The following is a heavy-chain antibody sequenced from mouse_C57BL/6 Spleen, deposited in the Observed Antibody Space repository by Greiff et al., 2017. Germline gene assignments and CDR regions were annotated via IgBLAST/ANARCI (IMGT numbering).Heavy chain of an antibody. V-gene: IGHV1-69*01. CDR2: IDPSDSYT. J-gene: IGHJ4*01. CDR3: ARGLYDYGRGGYYAMDY. CDR1: GYTFTSYW. Sequence: VQLQQPGAELVMPGASVKLSCKASGYTFTSYWMHWVKQRPGQGLEWIGEIDPSDSYTNYNQKFKGKSTLTVDKSSSTAYMQLSSLTSEDSAVYYCARGLYDYGRGGYYAMDYWGQGTSVTVSS. D-gene: IGHD1-1*01.